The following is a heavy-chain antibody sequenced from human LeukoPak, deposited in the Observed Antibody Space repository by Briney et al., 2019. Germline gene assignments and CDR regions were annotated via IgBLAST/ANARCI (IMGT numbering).Heavy chain of an antibody. J-gene: IGHJ4*02. V-gene: IGHV4-31*03. CDR1: GTSISSGAYS. Sequence: SETLSLTCTVSGTSISSGAYSWSWVRQHPGLGLEWIAYIYYSGNTYYNPSLKRRVTITVDTSKNQFSLKLNSVTAADTAVYYCARTITIFGALGYFDYWGQGTLVTVSS. CDR3: ARTITIFGALGYFDY. D-gene: IGHD3-3*01. CDR2: IYYSGNT.